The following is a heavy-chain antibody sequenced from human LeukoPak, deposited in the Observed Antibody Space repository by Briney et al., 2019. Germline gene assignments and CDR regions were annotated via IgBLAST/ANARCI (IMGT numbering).Heavy chain of an antibody. V-gene: IGHV6-1*01. D-gene: IGHD3-22*01. CDR2: TYYRSKWYN. J-gene: IGHJ4*02. CDR1: GDSVSSNSAA. Sequence: PSQTLSLTCAISGDSVSSNSAAWNWIRQSPSRGLEWLGRTYYRSKWYNDYAVSVKSRITINPDTSKNQFSLQLNSVTPEDTAVYYCARERWNYYGSSGYYFYFDYWGQGTLVTVSS. CDR3: ARERWNYYGSSGYYFYFDY.